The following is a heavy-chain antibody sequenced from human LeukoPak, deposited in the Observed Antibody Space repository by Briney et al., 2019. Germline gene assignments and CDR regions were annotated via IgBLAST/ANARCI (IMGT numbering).Heavy chain of an antibody. V-gene: IGHV1-2*02. D-gene: IGHD5-12*01. CDR3: AKDMRSRGYSGYDCFDY. J-gene: IGHJ4*02. CDR2: INPHSGDT. CDR1: RYTFTGYY. Sequence: ASVKVSCKASRYTFTGYYMHWVRQAPGQGLEWMGWINPHSGDTNYAQKFQGRVTMTRDTSTSTAYMEVSRLRSDDTAVYYCAKDMRSRGYSGYDCFDYWGQGTLVTVSS.